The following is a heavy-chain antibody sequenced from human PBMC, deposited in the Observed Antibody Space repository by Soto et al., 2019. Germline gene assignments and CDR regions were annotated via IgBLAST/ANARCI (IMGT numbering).Heavy chain of an antibody. V-gene: IGHV1-2*02. CDR3: AREITILRGDAFDI. CDR1: GDTFTGYY. D-gene: IGHD3-9*01. Sequence: ASVKVSCKASGDTFTGYYMHWVRQAPGQGLEWMGWINPNSGGTNYAQKFQGRVTMTRDTSISTAYMELSRLRSDDTAVYYCAREITILRGDAFDIWGQGTMVTVSS. J-gene: IGHJ3*02. CDR2: INPNSGGT.